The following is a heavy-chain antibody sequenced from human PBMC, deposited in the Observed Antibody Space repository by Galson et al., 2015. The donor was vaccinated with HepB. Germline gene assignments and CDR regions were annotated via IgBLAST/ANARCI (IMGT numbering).Heavy chain of an antibody. CDR2: IKNKDNKYNT. D-gene: IGHD6-19*01. V-gene: IGHV3-72*01. J-gene: IGHJ4*02. CDR3: VRIDYRSDSRGGY. CDR1: GFTFSDRY. Sequence: SLRLSCAASGFTFSDRYMDWVRQTPGKGLEWVGRIKNKDNKYNTEYAASVKGRFTISRDDSQNTLYLQMSRLRTEDAAVYYCVRIDYRSDSRGGYWGQGTLVTVSS.